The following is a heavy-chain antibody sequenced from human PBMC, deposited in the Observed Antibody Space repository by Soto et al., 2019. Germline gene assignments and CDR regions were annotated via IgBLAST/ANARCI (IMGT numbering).Heavy chain of an antibody. J-gene: IGHJ6*02. CDR2: ISAFNGNT. CDR3: ARRSAGYDYYYYYGMDV. Sequence: ASVKVSCKASGGTFSSYAISWVRQAPGQGLEWMGWISAFNGNTNYAQKLQGRVTMTTDTSTSTAYMELRSLRSDDTAVYYCARRSAGYDYYYYYGMDVWGQGTTVTVSS. D-gene: IGHD5-12*01. CDR1: GGTFSSYA. V-gene: IGHV1-18*01.